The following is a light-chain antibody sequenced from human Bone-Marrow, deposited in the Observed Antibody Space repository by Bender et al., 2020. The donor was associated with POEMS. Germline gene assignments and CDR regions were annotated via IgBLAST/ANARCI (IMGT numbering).Light chain of an antibody. Sequence: QSALTQPPSASGSPGQSVTISCTGTSSDVGGYNYVSWYQQHPGKAPKLIIYEVTKRPSGVPDRFSGSKSGNTASLTVSGLQAEDEADYYCASNVGSNNYFGGGTKLTVL. CDR2: EVT. CDR1: SSDVGGYNY. CDR3: ASNVGSNNY. J-gene: IGLJ2*01. V-gene: IGLV2-8*01.